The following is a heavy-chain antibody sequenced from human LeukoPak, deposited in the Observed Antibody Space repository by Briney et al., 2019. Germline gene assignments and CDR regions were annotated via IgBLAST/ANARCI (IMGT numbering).Heavy chain of an antibody. Sequence: ASVKVSCKASGYTFTSYYMHWVRQAPGQGLEWMGWINPNSGGTNYAQKFQGRVTMTRDTSISTAYMELSRLRSDDTAVYYCAAMKKYSSSWYSSYYFQHWGQGTLVTVSS. CDR3: AAMKKYSSSWYSSYYFQH. J-gene: IGHJ1*01. D-gene: IGHD6-13*01. V-gene: IGHV1-2*02. CDR1: GYTFTSYY. CDR2: INPNSGGT.